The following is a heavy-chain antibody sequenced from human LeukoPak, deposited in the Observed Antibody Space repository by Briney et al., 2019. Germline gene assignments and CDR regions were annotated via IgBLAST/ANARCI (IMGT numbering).Heavy chain of an antibody. V-gene: IGHV3-7*01. CDR3: ARDMGYSYGYSYFDH. D-gene: IGHD5-18*01. J-gene: IGHJ4*02. CDR1: GFTFSSYW. Sequence: GGSLRLSCAASGFTFSSYWMSWVRQAPGKGLEWVANIKQGGSEKYYVDSVKGRFTISRDNAKNSLYLQMNSLRAEDTAVYYCARDMGYSYGYSYFDHWGQGTLVTVSS. CDR2: IKQGGSEK.